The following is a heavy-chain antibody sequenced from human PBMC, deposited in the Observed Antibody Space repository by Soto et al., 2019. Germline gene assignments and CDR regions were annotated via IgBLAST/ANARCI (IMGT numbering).Heavy chain of an antibody. J-gene: IGHJ4*02. V-gene: IGHV4-4*02. Sequence: QVHLQESGPGLVKPSGTLSLTCAVSGASISDCDWWSWVRQPPGKGLEWTGEIHHSGATNHNSSVKSRVTISLDKSKNHLSLQLNSVTAADTAVYYCATRDYTASPYWGQGILVTVSS. D-gene: IGHD2-2*02. CDR2: IHHSGAT. CDR1: GASISDCDW. CDR3: ATRDYTASPY.